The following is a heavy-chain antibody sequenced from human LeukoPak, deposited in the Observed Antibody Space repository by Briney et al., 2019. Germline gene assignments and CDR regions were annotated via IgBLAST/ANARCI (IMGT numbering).Heavy chain of an antibody. Sequence: SETLSLTCAVYGGSFSGYYWSWIRQPPGKGREWIGETNHSGSTNYNPSLKSRVTISVDTAKNQFSLKLSSVTAADTAVYYCATHDYYDSSGLDYWGQGTLVTVSS. J-gene: IGHJ4*02. CDR2: TNHSGST. D-gene: IGHD3-22*01. CDR3: ATHDYYDSSGLDY. CDR1: GGSFSGYY. V-gene: IGHV4-34*01.